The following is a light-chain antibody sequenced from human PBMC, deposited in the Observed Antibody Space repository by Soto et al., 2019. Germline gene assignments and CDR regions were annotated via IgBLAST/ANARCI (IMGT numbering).Light chain of an antibody. CDR2: KAS. CDR1: QSISIW. J-gene: IGKJ1*01. Sequence: DIQMTQSPSTLSASVGDRVTITCRASQSISIWLAWYQQKPGKAPKILIYKASSLESGVPSRFSGSGPGTEFTLTISSLQPDDFATYYCQQYNSYVWTFGQGTKVDIK. CDR3: QQYNSYVWT. V-gene: IGKV1-5*03.